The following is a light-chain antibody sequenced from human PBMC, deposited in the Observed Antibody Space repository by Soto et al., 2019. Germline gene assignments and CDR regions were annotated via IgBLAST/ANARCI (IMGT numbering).Light chain of an antibody. CDR2: KDS. J-gene: IGLJ2*01. Sequence: SSELTQPPSVSVSPGQTATITCSGDALPRQYAYWYQQKPGQAPVLLIYKDSERPSGIPERFSGSTSGTTVTLTISGVQAEDEADYYCQSADSSGTYLVVFGGGTKLTVL. CDR3: QSADSSGTYLVV. V-gene: IGLV3-25*03. CDR1: ALPRQY.